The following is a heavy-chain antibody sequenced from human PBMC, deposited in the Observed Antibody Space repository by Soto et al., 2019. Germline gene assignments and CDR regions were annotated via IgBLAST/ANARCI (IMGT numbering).Heavy chain of an antibody. CDR3: ANEVIDSKNYYYGMDV. V-gene: IGHV4-39*01. CDR1: GGSISSSSYY. CDR2: IYYSGST. Sequence: PSETLSLTCTVSGGSISSSSYYWGWIRQPPGKGLEWIGSIYYSGSTYYNPSLKSRVTISVDTSKNQFSLKLSSVTAADTAVYYCANEVIDSKNYYYGMDVWGQGTTVTVSS. J-gene: IGHJ6*02. D-gene: IGHD3-22*01.